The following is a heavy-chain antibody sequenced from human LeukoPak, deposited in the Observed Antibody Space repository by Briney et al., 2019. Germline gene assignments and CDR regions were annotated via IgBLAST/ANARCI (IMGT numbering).Heavy chain of an antibody. D-gene: IGHD2-15*01. CDR1: GFTFSNYW. V-gene: IGHV3-74*01. CDR3: ARAYCSGGTCSYGMDV. Sequence: GGSLRLSCSASGFTFSNYWMHWVRQAPGKGLVWVSRINSDGSSTSYADSVRGRLTISRDDAKNTLYLQMNSLRAEDTAVYYCARAYCSGGTCSYGMDVWGQGTTVTVSS. CDR2: INSDGSST. J-gene: IGHJ6*02.